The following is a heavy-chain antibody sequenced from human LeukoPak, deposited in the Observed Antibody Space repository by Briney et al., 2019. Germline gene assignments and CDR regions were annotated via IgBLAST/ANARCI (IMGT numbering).Heavy chain of an antibody. CDR1: GFTFSDYY. CDR2: ISSTSSTI. Sequence: GGSLRLSCAASGFTFSDYYMSWIRQAPGKGLEWVSYISSTSSTIYYADSVKGRFTISRDNSKNTLYLQMNSLRAEDTAVYYCTRDQEYSSSWHDAFDIWGQGTMVTVSS. D-gene: IGHD6-13*01. CDR3: TRDQEYSSSWHDAFDI. J-gene: IGHJ3*02. V-gene: IGHV3-11*04.